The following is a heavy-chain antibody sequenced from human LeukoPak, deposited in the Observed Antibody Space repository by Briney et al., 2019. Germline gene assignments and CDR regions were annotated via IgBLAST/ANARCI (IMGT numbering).Heavy chain of an antibody. J-gene: IGHJ4*02. CDR2: IYYSGST. V-gene: IGHV4-30-4*01. Sequence: SQTLSLTCTVSGGSISSGDYYWSWIRQPPGKGLEWIGYIYYSGSTYYNLSLKSRVTISVDTSKNQFSLKLSSVTAADTAVYYCARVVLRLGELSFDYWGQGTLVTVSS. D-gene: IGHD3-16*02. CDR3: ARVVLRLGELSFDY. CDR1: GGSISSGDYY.